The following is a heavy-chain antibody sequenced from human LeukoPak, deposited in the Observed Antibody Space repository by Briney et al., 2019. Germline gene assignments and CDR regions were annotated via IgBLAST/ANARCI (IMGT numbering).Heavy chain of an antibody. Sequence: GGSLRLSCAASGFTFSSYAMSWVRQAPGKGLEWVSAISGSGGSTYYADSVKGRFTISRDNSKNTLYLQMNSLRAEDTAVYYCARVSVDVATVTSYYFDYWGQGTLVTVSS. CDR2: ISGSGGST. CDR3: ARVSVDVATVTSYYFDY. D-gene: IGHD4-17*01. CDR1: GFTFSSYA. V-gene: IGHV3-23*01. J-gene: IGHJ4*02.